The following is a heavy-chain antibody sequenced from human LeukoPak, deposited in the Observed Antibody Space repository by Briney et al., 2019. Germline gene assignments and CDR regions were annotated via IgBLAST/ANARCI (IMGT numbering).Heavy chain of an antibody. J-gene: IGHJ6*02. CDR3: AEGIAARSYYYYYGMDV. D-gene: IGHD6-6*01. CDR1: GFTFDDYA. Sequence: GRSLRLSCAASGFTFDDYAMHWVRQAPGKGLEWVSGISWNSGSIGYADSVKGRFTISRDNAKNSLYLQMNSLRAEDTALYYCAEGIAARSYYYYYGMDVWGQGTTVTVSS. V-gene: IGHV3-9*01. CDR2: ISWNSGSI.